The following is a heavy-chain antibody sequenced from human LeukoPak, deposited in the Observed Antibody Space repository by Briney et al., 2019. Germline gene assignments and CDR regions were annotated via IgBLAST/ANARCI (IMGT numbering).Heavy chain of an antibody. CDR2: IWYDGSNK. CDR3: ASSNDYNWNDGSFEY. D-gene: IGHD1-20*01. Sequence: GGSLRLSCAASGFTFSSYGMHWVRQAPGKGLEWVAVIWYDGSNKYYADSVKGRFTISRDNSKNTLYLQMNSLRAEDTAVYYCASSNDYNWNDGSFEYWGQGTRVTVSS. V-gene: IGHV3-33*01. CDR1: GFTFSSYG. J-gene: IGHJ4*02.